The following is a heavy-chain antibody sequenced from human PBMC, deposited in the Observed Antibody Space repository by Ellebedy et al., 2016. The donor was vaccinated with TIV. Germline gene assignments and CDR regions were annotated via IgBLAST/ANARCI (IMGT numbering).Heavy chain of an antibody. Sequence: GESLKISCPGSGHSFTGYWISWVRQMPGKGLEWMGSICPTDSYSDYSPSFQGHVTFSADMSIYTAYLQWGSLKASDTAMYYCASHHNFGDSVGSFHHWGQGTPVPVSS. D-gene: IGHD4-17*01. CDR2: ICPTDSYS. V-gene: IGHV5-10-1*01. CDR1: GHSFTGYW. J-gene: IGHJ1*01. CDR3: ASHHNFGDSVGSFHH.